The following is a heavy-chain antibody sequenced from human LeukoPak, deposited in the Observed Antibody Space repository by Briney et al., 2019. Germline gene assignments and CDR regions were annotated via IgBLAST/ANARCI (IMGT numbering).Heavy chain of an antibody. Sequence: GGSLRLSCAASGFTVSSNYMSWVRQAPGKGLEWVSVIYRGGVTYYADSVKGRFTISRDNSKNTLYLQMNSLRADDTAVHYCARKTDSTGSGDYSGQGTLATVSS. CDR3: ARKTDSTGSGDY. CDR1: GFTVSSNY. V-gene: IGHV3-53*01. CDR2: IYRGGVT. J-gene: IGHJ4*02. D-gene: IGHD3-22*01.